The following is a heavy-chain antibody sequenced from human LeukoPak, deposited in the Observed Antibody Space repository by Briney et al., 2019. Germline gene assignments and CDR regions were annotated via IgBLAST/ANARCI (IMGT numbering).Heavy chain of an antibody. Sequence: ASVKVSRKASGYTFTRYYMHWVRQAPGQGLEWMGRINPNSGGTNYAQKFQGRVTMTRDTSISTANMELSRLRTDDTAVYYCARDLRGDGYNADYWGQGTLVTVSS. D-gene: IGHD5-24*01. V-gene: IGHV1-2*06. CDR3: ARDLRGDGYNADY. CDR2: INPNSGGT. J-gene: IGHJ4*02. CDR1: GYTFTRYY.